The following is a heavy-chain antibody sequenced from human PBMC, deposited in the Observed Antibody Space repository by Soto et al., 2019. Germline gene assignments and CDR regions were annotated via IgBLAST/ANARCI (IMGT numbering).Heavy chain of an antibody. V-gene: IGHV4-31*03. J-gene: IGHJ4*02. Sequence: SETLSLTCTVSGDSLSSGGHYWSWIRQHPGKGLEWIGHIYDSVNTYYSPSLRSRVTISADMSKNQFSLNLRSVTAADTAVYYCARVDHRGYFAILTDYWGQGTLVTV. D-gene: IGHD3-9*01. CDR3: ARVDHRGYFAILTDY. CDR2: IYDSVNT. CDR1: GDSLSSGGHY.